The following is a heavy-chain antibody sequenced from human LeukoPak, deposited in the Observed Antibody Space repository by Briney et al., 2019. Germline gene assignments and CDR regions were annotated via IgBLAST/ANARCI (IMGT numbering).Heavy chain of an antibody. CDR1: GFTFSSYA. Sequence: GRSLRLSCAASGFTFSSYAMHWFRQAPGKGLEWVAVISYDGSNKYYADSVKGRFTISRDNSKNTLYLQMNSLRAEDTAVYYCARDSYDDYYYYYGMDVWGQGTTVTVSS. J-gene: IGHJ6*02. CDR3: ARDSYDDYYYYYGMDV. D-gene: IGHD3-22*01. V-gene: IGHV3-30-3*01. CDR2: ISYDGSNK.